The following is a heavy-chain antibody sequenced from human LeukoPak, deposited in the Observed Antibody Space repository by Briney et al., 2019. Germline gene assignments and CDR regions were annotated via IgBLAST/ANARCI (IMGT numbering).Heavy chain of an antibody. J-gene: IGHJ4*02. CDR3: AKAHCSSTSCSRVDN. CDR1: GFTFTRNA. CDR2: IDGSGGTT. V-gene: IGHV3-23*01. D-gene: IGHD2-2*01. Sequence: GGSLRLSCAASGFTFTRNAMAWVRQAPGKGLEWVSAIDGSGGTTFYADSVKGRVTISRVQSTNTVYLQMNSLRADDTAVYYCAKAHCSSTSCSRVDNWGQGTLATVSS.